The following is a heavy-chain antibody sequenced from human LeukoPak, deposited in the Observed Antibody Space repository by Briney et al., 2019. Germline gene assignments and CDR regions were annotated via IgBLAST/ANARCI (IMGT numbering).Heavy chain of an antibody. V-gene: IGHV3-74*01. D-gene: IGHD3-10*01. CDR2: INSDGSST. Sequence: GGSLRLSCAASGFTFSSYWMHWVRQAPGKGLVWVSRINSDGSSTSYADSVKGRFTISRDNSKNTLYLQMNSLRAEDTAVYYCARAYYGSGSYYSWGQGTLVTVSS. CDR3: ARAYYGSGSYYS. J-gene: IGHJ4*02. CDR1: GFTFSSYW.